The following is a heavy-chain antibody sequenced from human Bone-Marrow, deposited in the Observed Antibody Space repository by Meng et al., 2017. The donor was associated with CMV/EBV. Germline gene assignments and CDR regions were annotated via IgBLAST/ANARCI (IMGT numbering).Heavy chain of an antibody. D-gene: IGHD3-16*01. CDR2: VYSTGSA. CDR3: ARGGDVASMDV. CDR1: GGSINSYY. Sequence: SETLSLTCTVSGGSINSYYFNWIRQPPGKGLEWIGHVYSTGSANYNPSLQSRVTISIDTSKKQFSLKLRSVTAADTAVYYCARGGDVASMDVWGHGTTVTVSS. J-gene: IGHJ6*02. V-gene: IGHV4-59*12.